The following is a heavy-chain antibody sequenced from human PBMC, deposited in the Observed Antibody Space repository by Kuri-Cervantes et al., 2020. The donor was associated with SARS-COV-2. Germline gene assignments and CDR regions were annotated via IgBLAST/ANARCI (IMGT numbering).Heavy chain of an antibody. J-gene: IGHJ6*03. V-gene: IGHV1-2*02. Sequence: ASVKVSCKASGYTFTGYYMHWVRQALGQGLEWMGWINPNSGGTNYTQKFQGRVTMTRDTSTSTAYMELSSLRSEDTAVYYCARGPYYYDSSGYLVDYYMDVWGKGTTVTVSS. CDR3: ARGPYYYDSSGYLVDYYMDV. CDR2: INPNSGGT. CDR1: GYTFTGYY. D-gene: IGHD3-22*01.